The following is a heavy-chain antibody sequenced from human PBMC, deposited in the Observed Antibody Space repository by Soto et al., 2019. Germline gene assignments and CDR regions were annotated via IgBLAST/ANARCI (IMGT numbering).Heavy chain of an antibody. CDR2: IIPYYNTL. Sequence: QAQVVQSGAEVRKPGSSVKLSCKASEGTFNSYAIAWVRQAPGQGLEWMGGIIPYYNTLNYAQKFQARVTIPADDSTNTVYMELSSLRSDDTAVYFCASGASRWYPSSCDSWAQGTLVTVSS. V-gene: IGHV1-69*01. D-gene: IGHD6-13*01. CDR1: EGTFNSYA. CDR3: ASGASRWYPSSCDS. J-gene: IGHJ4*02.